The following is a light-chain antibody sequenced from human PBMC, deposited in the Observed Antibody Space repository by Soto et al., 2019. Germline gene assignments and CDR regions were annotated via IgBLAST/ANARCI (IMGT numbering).Light chain of an antibody. CDR2: DVS. J-gene: IGLJ2*01. CDR1: SSDVGGYNY. Sequence: QSVLTQPRSVSGSPGQSVTISCTGTSSDVGGYNYVSWYQQHSGKAPKLMIYDVSKRPSGVPDRFSGSKSGNTASLTISGLQAEDEADYYCCSYAGSYTPHVVFGGGTKVTVL. V-gene: IGLV2-11*01. CDR3: CSYAGSYTPHVV.